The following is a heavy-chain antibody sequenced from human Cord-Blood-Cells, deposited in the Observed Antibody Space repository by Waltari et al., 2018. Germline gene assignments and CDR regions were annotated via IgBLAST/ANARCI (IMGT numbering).Heavy chain of an antibody. J-gene: IGHJ2*01. D-gene: IGHD7-27*01. Sequence: QVQLQESGPGLVKPSQTLSLTCPVSGGSISSGSYYWSWIRQPAGKGLEWIGYIYTSGSTNYNPSLKSRVTISVDTSKNQFSLKLSSVTAADTAVYYCARVRVSGDRYFDLWAVAPWSLSPQ. CDR2: IYTSGST. CDR3: ARVRVSGDRYFDL. CDR1: GGSISSGSYY. V-gene: IGHV4-61*09.